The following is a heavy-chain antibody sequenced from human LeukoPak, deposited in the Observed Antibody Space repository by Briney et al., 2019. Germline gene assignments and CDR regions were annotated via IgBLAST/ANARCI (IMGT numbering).Heavy chain of an antibody. Sequence: GGSLRLSCAASGFTFSTYWMGWVRQAPGKGLDWVANIKTDGGEKYYADSVKGRFTISRDNAKNSLYLQMNSLRAEDTALYYCARDPLEWEHAFDIWGQGTVVTVSS. CDR2: IKTDGGEK. CDR3: ARDPLEWEHAFDI. CDR1: GFTFSTYW. J-gene: IGHJ3*02. V-gene: IGHV3-7*01. D-gene: IGHD1-26*01.